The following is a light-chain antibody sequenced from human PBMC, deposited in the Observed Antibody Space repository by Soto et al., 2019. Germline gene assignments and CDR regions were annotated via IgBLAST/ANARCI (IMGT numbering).Light chain of an antibody. Sequence: EIVLTQSPGSLSVSPGERATLSCRASQSVNNRYLAWYQQKPGLSPRLLIYGASRRATGIPDRFSGSGSGTDFTLTISRLEPEDFAVYYCHHYGNSPRTFGPGTKVNIK. CDR2: GAS. CDR1: QSVNNRY. CDR3: HHYGNSPRT. J-gene: IGKJ3*01. V-gene: IGKV3-20*01.